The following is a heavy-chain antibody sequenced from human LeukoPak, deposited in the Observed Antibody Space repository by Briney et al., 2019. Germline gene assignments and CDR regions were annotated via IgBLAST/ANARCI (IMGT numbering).Heavy chain of an antibody. Sequence: SETLSLTCTVSGGSISGYYWTWIRQPPGKGLEWIGRIYSSGSTNYNPSLKSRVSMSVDTSKSQFSLKLTSVTAADTAVYYCARGGKATVVTMWGQGILVTVSS. CDR3: ARGGKATVVTM. CDR2: IYSSGST. CDR1: GGSISGYY. D-gene: IGHD4-23*01. J-gene: IGHJ4*02. V-gene: IGHV4-4*07.